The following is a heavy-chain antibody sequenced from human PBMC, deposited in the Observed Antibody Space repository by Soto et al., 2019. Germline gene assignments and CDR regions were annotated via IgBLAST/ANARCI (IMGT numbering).Heavy chain of an antibody. D-gene: IGHD3-10*01. CDR3: ARSVGSGSYYSVIVGGAFDI. Sequence: SETLSLTCTVSGGSISSSSYYWGWIRQPPGKGLEWIGSIYYSGSTYYNPSLKSRVTISVDTSKNQFSLKLSSVTAADTAVYYCARSVGSGSYYSVIVGGAFDIWGQGTMVTVSS. J-gene: IGHJ3*02. CDR2: IYYSGST. V-gene: IGHV4-39*01. CDR1: GGSISSSSYY.